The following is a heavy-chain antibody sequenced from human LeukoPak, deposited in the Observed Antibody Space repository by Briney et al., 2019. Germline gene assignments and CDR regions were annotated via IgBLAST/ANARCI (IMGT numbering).Heavy chain of an antibody. CDR1: GGSISSGDYY. V-gene: IGHV4-30-4*01. CDR2: IYYSGST. J-gene: IGHJ4*02. CDR3: ARGSDGDYYIDY. D-gene: IGHD4-17*01. Sequence: SETLSLTCTVSGGSISSGDYYWSWIRQPPGKGLEWIGYIYYSGSTYYNPSLKSRVTISVDTSKNQFSLKLSSVSAADTAVYYCARGSDGDYYIDYWGQGTLVTVSS.